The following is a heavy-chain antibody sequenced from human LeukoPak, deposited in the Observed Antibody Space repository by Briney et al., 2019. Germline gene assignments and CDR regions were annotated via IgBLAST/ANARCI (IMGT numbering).Heavy chain of an antibody. Sequence: GASVKVSYKASGYTFTSYAMHWVRQAPGQRLEWMGWINAGNGNTKYSQEFQGRVTMTRDMSTSTVYMELSSLRSEDTAVYYCARDGGGGGDYWGQGTLVTVSS. D-gene: IGHD3-16*01. CDR1: GYTFTSYA. J-gene: IGHJ4*02. CDR3: ARDGGGGGDY. CDR2: INAGNGNT. V-gene: IGHV1-3*03.